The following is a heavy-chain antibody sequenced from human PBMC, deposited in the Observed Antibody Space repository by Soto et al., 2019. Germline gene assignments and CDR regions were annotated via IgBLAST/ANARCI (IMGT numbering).Heavy chain of an antibody. CDR2: ISAYNGNT. CDR3: AGVRRDGYNLRWFDP. J-gene: IGHJ5*02. Sequence: ASVKVSCKASGYTFTSYGISWVRQAPGQGLEWMGWISAYNGNTNYAQKLQGRVTMTTDTSTSTAYMELRSLRSDDTAVYYCAGVRRDGYNLRWFDPWGQGTLVTVSS. CDR1: GYTFTSYG. V-gene: IGHV1-18*01. D-gene: IGHD5-12*01.